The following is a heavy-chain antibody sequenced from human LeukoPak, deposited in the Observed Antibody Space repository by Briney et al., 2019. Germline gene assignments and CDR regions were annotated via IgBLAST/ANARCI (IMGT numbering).Heavy chain of an antibody. V-gene: IGHV6-1*01. CDR3: ARDRGIAASGGFDY. Sequence: SQTLSLTCAISGDSVSGNSAVAWNWLRQSPSRGLEWLGRTYYRSKWYNDYAVSVKSRITINPDTSKNQFSLQLNSVTPEDTAVYYCARDRGIAASGGFDYWGQGTLVTVSS. J-gene: IGHJ4*02. CDR1: GDSVSGNSAVA. D-gene: IGHD6-13*01. CDR2: TYYRSKWYN.